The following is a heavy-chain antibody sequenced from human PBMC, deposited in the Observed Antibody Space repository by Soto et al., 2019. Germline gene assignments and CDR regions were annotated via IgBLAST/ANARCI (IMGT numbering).Heavy chain of an antibody. Sequence: SETLSLTCTVSGGSISSYYWSWIRQPPGKGLEWIGYIYYSGSTNYNPSPKSRGTISVDTSKNQFSLKLSSVTAADTAVYYCARVRDYYASSGYYNYYYYGMDVWGQGTTVTVS. D-gene: IGHD3-22*01. V-gene: IGHV4-59*01. J-gene: IGHJ6*02. CDR3: ARVRDYYASSGYYNYYYYGMDV. CDR1: GGSISSYY. CDR2: IYYSGST.